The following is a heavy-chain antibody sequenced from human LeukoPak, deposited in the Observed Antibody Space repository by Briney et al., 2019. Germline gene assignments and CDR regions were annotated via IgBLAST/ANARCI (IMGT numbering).Heavy chain of an antibody. CDR3: AKSDYCSSTSCYPVSLDY. CDR1: GFTFSSYG. J-gene: IGHJ4*02. Sequence: GGSLRLSCAASGFTFSSYGMHWVRQAPGKGLEWVAFIRYDRSNKYYGDSVKGRFTISRDNSKNTLYLQMNSLRAEDTAVYYCAKSDYCSSTSCYPVSLDYWGQGTLVTVSS. V-gene: IGHV3-30*02. D-gene: IGHD2-2*01. CDR2: IRYDRSNK.